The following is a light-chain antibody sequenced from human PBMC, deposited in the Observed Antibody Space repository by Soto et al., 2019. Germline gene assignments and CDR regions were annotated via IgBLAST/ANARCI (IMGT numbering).Light chain of an antibody. CDR3: SSYTSVTTFVV. J-gene: IGLJ1*01. CDR1: SSDIGRYNF. V-gene: IGLV2-14*01. CDR2: EVT. Sequence: QSALTQPASVSGSPGQSITISCTGTSSDIGRYNFVSWYQQHPGKAPKLLVYEVTNRPSGVSNRFSGSKSGNTASLTISGLQTEDEADYYCSSYTSVTTFVVFGTGTKVTVL.